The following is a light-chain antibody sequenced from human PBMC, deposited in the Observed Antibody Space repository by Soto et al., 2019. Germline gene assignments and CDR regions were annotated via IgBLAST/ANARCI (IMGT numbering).Light chain of an antibody. J-gene: IGKJ1*01. CDR3: LQHETYPRT. V-gene: IGKV1-17*01. CDR2: GTS. CDR1: QGIRNN. Sequence: DIQMTQSPSSLFASVGDRVSITCRASQGIRNNLGWYQQRPGKAPKRLIYGTSNLQTGVPSRFSGSGYGTDFTLTISSLQPEDFATYYRLQHETYPRTFGQGTKVEV.